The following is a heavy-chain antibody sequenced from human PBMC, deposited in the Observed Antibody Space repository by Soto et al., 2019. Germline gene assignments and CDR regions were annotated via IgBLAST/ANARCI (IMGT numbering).Heavy chain of an antibody. V-gene: IGHV1-8*01. D-gene: IGHD6-13*01. CDR3: ARDMRTRKGMAAPGTSRWHYCAMDV. J-gene: IGHJ6*02. Sequence: ASVKVSCKASGYTFTSYDINWVRQATGQGLEWMGWMNPNSGNTGYAQKFQGRVTMTRNTSISTAYMELSSLRSEDTAVYYCARDMRTRKGMAAPGTSRWHYCAMDVWGQGTSVTVSS. CDR1: GYTFTSYD. CDR2: MNPNSGNT.